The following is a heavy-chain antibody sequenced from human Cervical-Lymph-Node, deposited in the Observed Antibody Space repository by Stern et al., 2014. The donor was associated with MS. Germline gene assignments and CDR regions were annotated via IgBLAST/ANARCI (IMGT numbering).Heavy chain of an antibody. V-gene: IGHV5-51*01. Sequence: LVQSGAEVKKPGESLKIACKGSGYRFSSYWIAWVRQMPGKGLEWMGMIFPSDCATRYSPSFEGQVTSSADKSTSTAYLHWSSLKASDTARYYCGREVALTAGLLGFWGQGTQVIVS. CDR2: IFPSDCAT. CDR3: GREVALTAGLLGF. J-gene: IGHJ4*02. D-gene: IGHD3-22*01. CDR1: GYRFSSYW.